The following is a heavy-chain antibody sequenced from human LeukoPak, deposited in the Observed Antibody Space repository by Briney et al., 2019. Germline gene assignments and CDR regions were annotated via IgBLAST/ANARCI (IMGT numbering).Heavy chain of an antibody. D-gene: IGHD3-22*01. CDR3: STAGEDDSSGFNYYMDV. J-gene: IGHJ6*03. CDR2: IRSKANSYAT. Sequence: GGSLRLSCAASGFTFSGSAMHWVRQASGKGLEWVGRIRSKANSYATAYAASVKGRFTISRDDSKNTAYLQMNSLKTEDTAVYYCSTAGEDDSSGFNYYMDVWGKGTTVTVSS. CDR1: GFTFSGSA. V-gene: IGHV3-73*01.